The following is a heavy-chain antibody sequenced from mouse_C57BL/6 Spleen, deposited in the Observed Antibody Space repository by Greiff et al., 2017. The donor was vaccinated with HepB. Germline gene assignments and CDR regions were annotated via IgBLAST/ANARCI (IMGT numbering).Heavy chain of an antibody. CDR1: GFTFSSYA. D-gene: IGHD4-1*01. CDR2: ISDGGSYT. V-gene: IGHV5-4*01. J-gene: IGHJ2*01. Sequence: EVQLVESGGGLVKPGGSLKLSCAASGFTFSSYAMSWVRQTPEKRLEWVATISDGGSYTYYPDNVKGRFTISRDNAKNNLYLQMSHLKSEDTAMYYCAIELGPFDYWGQGTTLTVSS. CDR3: AIELGPFDY.